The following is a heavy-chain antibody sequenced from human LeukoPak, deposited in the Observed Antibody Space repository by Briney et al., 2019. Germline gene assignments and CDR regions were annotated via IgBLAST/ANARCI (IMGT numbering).Heavy chain of an antibody. D-gene: IGHD5-18*01. CDR2: ISSSSSYI. J-gene: IGHJ3*02. Sequence: KPGGSLRLSCAASGFTFSSYGMNWVRQAPGKGLEWVSSISSSSSYIYYADSVKGRFTISRDNAKNSLYLQMNSLRAEDTAVYYCARVIRIHLNDAFDIWGQGTMVTVSS. CDR3: ARVIRIHLNDAFDI. V-gene: IGHV3-21*01. CDR1: GFTFSSYG.